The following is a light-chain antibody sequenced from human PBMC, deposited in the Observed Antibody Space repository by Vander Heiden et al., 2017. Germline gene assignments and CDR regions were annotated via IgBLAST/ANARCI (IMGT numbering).Light chain of an antibody. CDR3: QQDNNWPRS. J-gene: IGKJ4*01. CDR2: GAS. CDR1: QSVSSN. V-gene: IGKV3-15*01. Sequence: EVVMTQSPASLSVSPGDRATLSCRASQSVSSNLAWYQQKPGQAPRLLIYGASTRATGVPARFSGSGSVTEFALTISSLQSEDFAVYYCQQDNNWPRSFGGGTKVEI.